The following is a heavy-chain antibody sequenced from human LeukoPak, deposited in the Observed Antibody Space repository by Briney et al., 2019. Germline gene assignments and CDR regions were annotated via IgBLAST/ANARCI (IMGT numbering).Heavy chain of an antibody. CDR2: IIPIFCTA. J-gene: IGHJ4*02. Sequence: AASVNVSCMASGGTFSSYALSWVRQAPRQGVEWMGGIIPIFCTANYAQKFQGRVTITADESTSIAYMELSSLKSEDTAVYYCARDRQGYYDFWRGYSLYYFDYWGQGTLVTVSS. D-gene: IGHD3-3*01. CDR1: GGTFSSYA. V-gene: IGHV1-69*13. CDR3: ARDRQGYYDFWRGYSLYYFDY.